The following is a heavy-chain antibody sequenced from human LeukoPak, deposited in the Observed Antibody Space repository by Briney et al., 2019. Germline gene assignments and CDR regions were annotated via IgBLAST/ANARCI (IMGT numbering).Heavy chain of an antibody. J-gene: IGHJ4*02. Sequence: GGSLRLSCAASGFTFSSNSMTWVRQTPGKGLEWDSGISGSGDSTFYADSVKGRFTISRDNSRNTLYLQMSSLRPEDTAVYYCTKWSGFGDDWGQGTLVTVSS. CDR1: GFTFSSNS. CDR2: ISGSGDST. V-gene: IGHV3-23*01. D-gene: IGHD3-10*01. CDR3: TKWSGFGDD.